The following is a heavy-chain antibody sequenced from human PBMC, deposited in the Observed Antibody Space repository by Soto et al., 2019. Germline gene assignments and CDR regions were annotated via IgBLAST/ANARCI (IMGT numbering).Heavy chain of an antibody. J-gene: IGHJ6*02. CDR2: INHSGST. CDR3: ARGGYYYYGMDV. V-gene: IGHV4-34*01. CDR1: GGSFSGYY. Sequence: SETLSLTCAVYGGSFSGYYWSWIRQPPGKGLEWIGEINHSGSTNYNPSLKSRLTISVDTSKNQFSLKLSSVTAADTAVYYCARGGYYYYGMDVWGQGTTVTVSS.